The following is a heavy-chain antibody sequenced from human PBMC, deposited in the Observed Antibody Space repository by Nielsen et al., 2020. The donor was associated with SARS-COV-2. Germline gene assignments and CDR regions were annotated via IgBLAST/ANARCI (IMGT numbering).Heavy chain of an antibody. CDR2: ISYDGSNK. CDR3: ARRSSGYYSNDY. D-gene: IGHD3-22*01. V-gene: IGHV3-30-3*01. Sequence: GESLKISCAASGFTFSSYAMHWVRQAPGKGLEWVAVISYDGSNKYYADSVKGRFTISRDNSKNTLYLQMNSLRAEDTAVYYCARRSSGYYSNDYWGQGTLVTVSS. CDR1: GFTFSSYA. J-gene: IGHJ4*02.